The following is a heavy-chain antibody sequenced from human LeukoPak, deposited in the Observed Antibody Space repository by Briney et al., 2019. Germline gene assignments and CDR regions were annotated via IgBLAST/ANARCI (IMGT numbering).Heavy chain of an antibody. CDR3: ARPYSSSVQRYFDY. CDR1: GFSFSNYA. D-gene: IGHD2-2*01. J-gene: IGHJ4*02. V-gene: IGHV3-30*07. Sequence: PGRSLRLSCAASGFSFSNYAMHWVRQAPGKGLEWVALITSDGSKTYHADSVKGRFTISRDNSKNTLYLQMNSLRAEDTAVYYCARPYSSSVQRYFDYWGQGTLVTVSS. CDR2: ITSDGSKT.